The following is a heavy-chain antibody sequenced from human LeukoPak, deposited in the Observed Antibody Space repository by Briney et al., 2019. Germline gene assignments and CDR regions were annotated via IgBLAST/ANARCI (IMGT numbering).Heavy chain of an antibody. CDR2: IKQDGSQK. CDR1: GFTFSSYW. J-gene: IGHJ4*02. CDR3: ARGVPYASWSGPHYSDY. Sequence: PGGSLRLSCAAPGFTFSSYWMSWVRQAPGKGLEWVANIKQDGSQKYYVDSVKGRFSISRDNAKNSLYLQVNSLRAEDTAVYYCARGVPYASWSGPHYSDYWGQGTLVTVSS. D-gene: IGHD3-3*01. V-gene: IGHV3-7*01.